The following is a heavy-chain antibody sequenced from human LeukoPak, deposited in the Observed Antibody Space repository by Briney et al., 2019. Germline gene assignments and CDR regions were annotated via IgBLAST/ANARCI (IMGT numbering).Heavy chain of an antibody. CDR2: ISTNNGNT. D-gene: IGHD3-10*01. CDR3: ARPDVGQGTTM. CDR1: AYTFTISG. Sequence: ASVKVSCKASAYTFTISGISWVRQAPGQGLQWMGWISTNNGNTKYAQKFQGRVTMTTDTSTTTAYMELKSLRSDDTAVYYCARPDVGQGTTMWGRGTLVTVSS. V-gene: IGHV1-18*01. J-gene: IGHJ4*01.